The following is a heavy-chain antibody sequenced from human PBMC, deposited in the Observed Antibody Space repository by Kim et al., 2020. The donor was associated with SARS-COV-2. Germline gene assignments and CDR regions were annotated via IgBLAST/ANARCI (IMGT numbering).Heavy chain of an antibody. J-gene: IGHJ2*01. CDR2: IFYRGST. CDR1: GGSINGYY. D-gene: IGHD3-3*01. CDR3: ARVESGRRYFDL. Sequence: SETLSLTCTVSGGSINGYYWSWIRQPPGKGLEWIGYIFYRGSTNYNPSLKSRVTISVDTSKNQIFLNLRSVTAADTAVFYCARVESGRRYFDLWGRGTLVSASS. V-gene: IGHV4-59*01.